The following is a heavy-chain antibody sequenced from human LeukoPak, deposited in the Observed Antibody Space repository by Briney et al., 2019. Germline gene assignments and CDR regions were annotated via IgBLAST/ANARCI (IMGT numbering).Heavy chain of an antibody. CDR3: ARDAVFCSGGSCYESSFDY. CDR1: GFTFSSYA. CDR2: ISYDGSNK. D-gene: IGHD2-15*01. V-gene: IGHV3-30*04. Sequence: GRSLRLSCAASGFTFSSYAMHRVRQAPGKGLEWVAVISYDGSNKYYADSVKGRFTISRDNAKNSLYLQMNSLRAEDTAVYYCARDAVFCSGGSCYESSFDYWGQGTLVTVSS. J-gene: IGHJ4*02.